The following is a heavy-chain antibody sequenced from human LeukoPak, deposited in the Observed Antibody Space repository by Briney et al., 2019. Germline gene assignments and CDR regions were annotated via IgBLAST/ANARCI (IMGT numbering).Heavy chain of an antibody. V-gene: IGHV4-39*02. CDR1: GGSISSSTYY. CDR2: IYYSGST. Sequence: SETLSLTCTVSGGSISSSTYYWGWIRQPPGKGLEWIGSIYYSGSTYYNPSLKSRVTISVDTSKNQFSLKLSSVTAADTAVYYCARDQPRVSHYYGMDVWGQGTTVTVSS. J-gene: IGHJ6*02. CDR3: ARDQPRVSHYYGMDV.